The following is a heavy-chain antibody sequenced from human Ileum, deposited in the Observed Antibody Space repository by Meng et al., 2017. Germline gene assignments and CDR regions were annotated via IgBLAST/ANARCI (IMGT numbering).Heavy chain of an antibody. CDR2: IRHKELSSTT. Sequence: GESLKISCAASGFAFSGYYMDWVRQAPGKGLEWVGRIRHKELSSTTEYASSVKGRFTISRDDSQGLLYLQMTNLKTEDTAVYFCARVRGSGWTDSYFDYWGQGTLVTVSS. CDR1: GFAFSGYY. CDR3: ARVRGSGWTDSYFDY. V-gene: IGHV3-72*01. D-gene: IGHD6-25*01. J-gene: IGHJ4*02.